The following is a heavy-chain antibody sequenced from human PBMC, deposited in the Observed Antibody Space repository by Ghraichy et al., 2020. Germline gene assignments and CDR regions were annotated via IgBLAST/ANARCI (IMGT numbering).Heavy chain of an antibody. V-gene: IGHV3-13*01. CDR1: GFTFSSYD. Sequence: GGSLRLSCAASGFTFSSYDMHWVRQATGKGLEWVSAIGTAGDTYYPGSVKGRFTISRENAKNSLYLQMNSLRAGDTAVYYCARRPYYYYGMDVWGQGTTVTVSS. CDR3: ARRPYYYYGMDV. J-gene: IGHJ6*02. CDR2: IGTAGDT.